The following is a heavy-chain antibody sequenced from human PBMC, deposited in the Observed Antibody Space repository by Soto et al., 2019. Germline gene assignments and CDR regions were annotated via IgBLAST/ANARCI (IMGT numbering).Heavy chain of an antibody. Sequence: EVQVLESGAGLVQPGGALRLSCEGSGFTVSSHAMTWIRQAPGKGPEWVSNVTADGGTYYADYVKGRFSMSKDTSENTLYLQMNRRGAEDTAAYYCGPQVSCSVGSCQYDAFAIRGQGTMVTVSS. D-gene: IGHD2-15*01. CDR2: VTADGGT. J-gene: IGHJ3*02. CDR3: GPQVSCSVGSCQYDAFAI. V-gene: IGHV3-23*01. CDR1: GFTVSSHA.